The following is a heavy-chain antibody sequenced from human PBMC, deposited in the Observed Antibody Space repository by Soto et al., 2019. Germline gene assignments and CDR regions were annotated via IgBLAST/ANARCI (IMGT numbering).Heavy chain of an antibody. CDR3: ATQRWPAFFDY. D-gene: IGHD2-15*01. CDR2: IYYSGST. Sequence: QVQLQESGPGLVKPSETLSLTCTVSGGSISSYYWSWIRQPPGKGLEWIGYIYYSGSTNYNPSLKSRVTISVDTSKNQFSLKLSSVTAADTAVYYCATQRWPAFFDYWGQGTLVTVSS. V-gene: IGHV4-59*01. CDR1: GGSISSYY. J-gene: IGHJ4*02.